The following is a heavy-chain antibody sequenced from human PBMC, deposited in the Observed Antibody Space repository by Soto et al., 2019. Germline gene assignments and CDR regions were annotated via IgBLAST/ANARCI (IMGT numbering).Heavy chain of an antibody. CDR1: GGSISSYY. V-gene: IGHV4-59*01. Sequence: SETLSLTCPVSGGSISSYYWSWIRQPPGKGLEWIGYIYYSGSTNYNPSLKSRVTISVDTSKNQFSLKLSSVTAADTAVYYCARVRKSSGWYGVHFDYWGQGTLVTVSS. D-gene: IGHD6-19*01. CDR3: ARVRKSSGWYGVHFDY. CDR2: IYYSGST. J-gene: IGHJ4*02.